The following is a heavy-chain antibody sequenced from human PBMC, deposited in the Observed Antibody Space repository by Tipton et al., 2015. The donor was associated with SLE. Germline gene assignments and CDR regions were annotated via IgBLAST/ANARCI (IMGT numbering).Heavy chain of an antibody. D-gene: IGHD3-10*01. CDR2: IYYSGST. J-gene: IGHJ4*02. CDR1: GGSISSSSYY. V-gene: IGHV4-39*07. Sequence: TLSLTCTVSGGSISSSSYYWGWIRQPPGRGLEWIGSIYYSGSTYYNPSLKSRVTISVDTSKNQFSLKLSSVTAADTAVYYCARGFGSRVDYWGQGTLVTVSS. CDR3: ARGFGSRVDY.